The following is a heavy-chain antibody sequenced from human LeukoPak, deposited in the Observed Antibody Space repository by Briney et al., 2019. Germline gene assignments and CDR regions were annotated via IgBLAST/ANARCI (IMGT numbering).Heavy chain of an antibody. CDR3: ARGNWNYASFWFDP. V-gene: IGHV4-59*01. CDR1: GGSISSYY. Sequence: SETLSLTCTVSGGSISSYYGSWIRQPPGKGLEWIGYISYSESTNYNPSLKSRVSISVESSKNQFSLKLSSVTAADTAVYYCARGNWNYASFWFDPWGQGTLVTVSS. CDR2: ISYSEST. D-gene: IGHD1-7*01. J-gene: IGHJ5*02.